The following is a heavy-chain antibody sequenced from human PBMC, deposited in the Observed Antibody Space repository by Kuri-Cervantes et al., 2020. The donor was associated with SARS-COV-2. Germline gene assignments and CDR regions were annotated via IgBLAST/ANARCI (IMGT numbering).Heavy chain of an antibody. CDR3: ARFSAAAGQRTFDD. Sequence: SETLSLTCAVYGGSFSGYYWSWIRQPPGKGLEWIGEINHSGSTNYNPSLKSRVTISVDTSKNQFSLKLSSVTAADTAVYYCARFSAAAGQRTFDDWGQGTLVTVSS. D-gene: IGHD6-13*01. CDR1: GGSFSGYY. J-gene: IGHJ4*02. V-gene: IGHV4-34*01. CDR2: INHSGST.